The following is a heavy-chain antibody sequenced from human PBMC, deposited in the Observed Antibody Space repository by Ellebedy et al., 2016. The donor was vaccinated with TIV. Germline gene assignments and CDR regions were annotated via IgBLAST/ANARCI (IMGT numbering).Heavy chain of an antibody. CDR1: GGSFTDDY. V-gene: IGHV4-34*01. D-gene: IGHD1-14*01. CDR2: INRDGVV. CDR3: VKSPQDPLKPPL. Sequence: MPSETLSLTCVGLGGSFTDDYWNWVRQSPGKGLEWIGEINRDGVVNYNPSVASRVSISADTSKNEVSLRLSSVTAADTAVYYCVKSPQDPLKPPLWGQGTLVTVSS. J-gene: IGHJ4*02.